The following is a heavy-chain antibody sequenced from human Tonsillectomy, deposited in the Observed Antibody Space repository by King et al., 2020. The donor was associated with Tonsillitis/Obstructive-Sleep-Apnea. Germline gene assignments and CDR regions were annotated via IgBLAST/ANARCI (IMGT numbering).Heavy chain of an antibody. V-gene: IGHV2-5*02. CDR3: AHHHYNFWSEW. J-gene: IGHJ4*02. D-gene: IGHD3-3*01. CDR2: IFGDDNK. Sequence: TLKESGPTLVKRTQTLTLTCTFSGFSLTTSRMGVGWIRQPPGKALEWLALIFGDDNKRYSPALKSRLTITKDTSKNQVVLRMTNMDPVDTATYYCAHHHYNFWSEWWGQGTLVTVSS. CDR1: GFSLTTSRMG.